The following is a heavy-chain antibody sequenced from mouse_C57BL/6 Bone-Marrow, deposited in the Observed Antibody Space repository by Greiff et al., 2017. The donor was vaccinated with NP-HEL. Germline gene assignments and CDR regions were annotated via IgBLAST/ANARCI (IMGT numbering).Heavy chain of an antibody. J-gene: IGHJ4*01. Sequence: QVQLQQPGAELVKPGASVKLSCKASGYTFTSYWMQWVKQRPGQGLEWIGEIDPSDSYTNSNQKFKGKATLTVDTSSSTAYMQLSSLTSEDSAVYYCARGIPNYYGSSYDAMDYWGQGTSVTVSS. CDR2: IDPSDSYT. CDR3: ARGIPNYYGSSYDAMDY. V-gene: IGHV1-50*01. CDR1: GYTFTSYW. D-gene: IGHD1-1*01.